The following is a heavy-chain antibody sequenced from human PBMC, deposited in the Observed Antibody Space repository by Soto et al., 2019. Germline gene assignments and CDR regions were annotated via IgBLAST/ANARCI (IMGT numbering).Heavy chain of an antibody. CDR2: TYYGSRFFS. J-gene: IGHJ5*02. V-gene: IGHV6-1*01. CDR1: GGSFSSYTAA. Sequence: SQTLSLTCAISGGSFSSYTAASISITQSPSGGLEWLGRTYYGSRFFSDYAESVKSRIIIKPDTSKNQFSLRLKSMTPEDKAVYYSARDRYSRLGWFDPWGQGTPVTVSS. D-gene: IGHD6-13*01. CDR3: ARDRYSRLGWFDP.